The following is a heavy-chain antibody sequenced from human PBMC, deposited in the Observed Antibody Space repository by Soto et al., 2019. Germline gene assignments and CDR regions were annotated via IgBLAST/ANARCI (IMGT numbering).Heavy chain of an antibody. CDR1: GGSISSYY. D-gene: IGHD6-19*01. J-gene: IGHJ5*02. V-gene: IGHV4-59*01. Sequence: SETLSLTCTVSGGSISSYYWSWIRQPPGKGLEWIGYIYYGGNTDYNPSLKSRVTISLDTSKNQFSLKLSSVTAADTAVYYCARDRYTTGWYYFDPWGQGTLVTVSS. CDR2: IYYGGNT. CDR3: ARDRYTTGWYYFDP.